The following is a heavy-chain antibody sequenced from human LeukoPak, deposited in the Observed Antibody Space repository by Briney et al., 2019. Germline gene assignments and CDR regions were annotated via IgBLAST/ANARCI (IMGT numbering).Heavy chain of an antibody. CDR1: GGSFSGYY. V-gene: IGHV4-34*01. Sequence: SETLSLTCAVYGGSFSGYYWSWIRQPPGKGLEWIGEINHSGSTNYSPSLKSRVTISVDTSKNQFSLKLSSVTAADTAVYYCAKAWLVRNWFDPWGQGTLATVSS. CDR3: AKAWLVRNWFDP. J-gene: IGHJ5*02. CDR2: INHSGST. D-gene: IGHD6-19*01.